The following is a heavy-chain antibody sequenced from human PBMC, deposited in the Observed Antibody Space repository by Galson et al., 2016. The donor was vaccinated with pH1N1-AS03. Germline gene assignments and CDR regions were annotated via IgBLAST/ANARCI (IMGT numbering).Heavy chain of an antibody. D-gene: IGHD4-17*01. CDR3: ANRGDTLGFFES. J-gene: IGHJ4*02. CDR2: ISGLGEST. Sequence: SLRLSCAASGFIFSNYAMTWVRQAPGKGLQWVSTISGLGESTKYADLVKGRFTISRDNSKNTVNLHMNSLRVEDTAVYYCANRGDTLGFFESWGQGTLVTVSS. V-gene: IGHV3-23*01. CDR1: GFIFSNYA.